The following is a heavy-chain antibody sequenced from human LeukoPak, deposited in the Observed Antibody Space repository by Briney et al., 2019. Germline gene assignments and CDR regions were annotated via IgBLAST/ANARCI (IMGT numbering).Heavy chain of an antibody. CDR1: GFTVSSNY. CDR2: IYSGGNT. CDR3: ARVGGPLVRGVIDC. V-gene: IGHV3-66*01. D-gene: IGHD3-10*01. J-gene: IGHJ4*02. Sequence: GGSLRLSCAASGFTVSSNYMSWVRQAPGKGLEWVSVIYSGGNTYYADSVEGRFTISRDNSKNTLYLQMNSLRAEDTAVYYCARVGGPLVRGVIDCWGQGTLVTVSS.